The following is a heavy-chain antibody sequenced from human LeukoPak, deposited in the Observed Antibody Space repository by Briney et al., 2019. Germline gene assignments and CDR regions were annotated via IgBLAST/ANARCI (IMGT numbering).Heavy chain of an antibody. Sequence: SVKVSCKASGGTFSSYAISWVRQAPGQGLEWMGGIIPIFGTANYAQKFQGRVTITTDESTSTAYMELSSLRSEDTAVYYCATRGPYDSSGYYYNEYVYWGQGTLVTVSS. CDR1: GGTFSSYA. CDR2: IIPIFGTA. CDR3: ATRGPYDSSGYYYNEYVY. D-gene: IGHD3-22*01. J-gene: IGHJ4*02. V-gene: IGHV1-69*05.